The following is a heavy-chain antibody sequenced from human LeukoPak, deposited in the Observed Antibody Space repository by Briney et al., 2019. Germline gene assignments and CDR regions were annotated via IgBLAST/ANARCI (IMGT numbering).Heavy chain of an antibody. Sequence: ASVKVSCKASGYTFTSYDINWVRQATGQGLEWMGWMNPNSGNTGYAQKFQGRVTMTRNTSISTAYMELSSLRSEDTAVYYCAGPDILTGYSSFDYWGQGTLVTVSS. CDR1: GYTFTSYD. D-gene: IGHD3-9*01. CDR2: MNPNSGNT. J-gene: IGHJ4*02. V-gene: IGHV1-8*01. CDR3: AGPDILTGYSSFDY.